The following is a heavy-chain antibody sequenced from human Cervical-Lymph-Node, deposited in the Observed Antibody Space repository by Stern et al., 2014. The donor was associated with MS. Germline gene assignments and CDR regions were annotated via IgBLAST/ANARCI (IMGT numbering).Heavy chain of an antibody. Sequence: VQLMQSGGGLVQPGESLRLSCAVSGFTFSNYWMTWVRQAPGKGLEWVASIKTDGSEKYYVASVKGRFTISRDNAKNSLYLQMNSLRAEDTAVYYCARAVRELGTWGQGTLVTVSS. V-gene: IGHV3-7*01. CDR2: IKTDGSEK. CDR1: GFTFSNYW. J-gene: IGHJ5*02. CDR3: ARAVRELGT. D-gene: IGHD1-7*01.